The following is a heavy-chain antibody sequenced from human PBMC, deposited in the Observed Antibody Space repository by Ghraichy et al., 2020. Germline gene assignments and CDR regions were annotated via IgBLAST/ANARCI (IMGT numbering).Heavy chain of an antibody. CDR3: ATASYRRQLWLQFDY. CDR2: FDPEDGET. V-gene: IGHV1-24*01. CDR1: GYTLNELP. Sequence: ASVKVSCKVSGYTLNELPMHWVRQAPGKGLEWMGGFDPEDGETVYAQKFQGRVTMTEDTSTDTAYMELSSLKSEDTAVYYCATASYRRQLWLQFDYWGQGTLVTVSS. J-gene: IGHJ4*02. D-gene: IGHD3-9*01.